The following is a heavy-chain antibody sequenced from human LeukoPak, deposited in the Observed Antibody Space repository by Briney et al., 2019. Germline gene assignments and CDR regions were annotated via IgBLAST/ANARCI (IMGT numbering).Heavy chain of an antibody. CDR1: GFTFSSYA. D-gene: IGHD3-3*01. V-gene: IGHV3-23*01. J-gene: IGHJ5*02. CDR3: ARDGDNRFLEWLAYNWFDP. Sequence: GGSLRLSCAASGFTFSSYAMSWVRQAPGKGLEWVSAISGSGGSTYYADSVKGRFTISRDNSKNTLYLQMNSLRAEDTAVYYCARDGDNRFLEWLAYNWFDPWGQGTLVTVSS. CDR2: ISGSGGST.